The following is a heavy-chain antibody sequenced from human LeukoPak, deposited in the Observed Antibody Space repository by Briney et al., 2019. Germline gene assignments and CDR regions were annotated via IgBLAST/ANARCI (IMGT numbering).Heavy chain of an antibody. CDR1: GYTFTGYY. Sequence: ASVKVSCKASGYTFTGYYMHWVRQAPGQGLEWMGWINLNSGSKNLLHKFQGRVTMTRNTSINTAYMELSRLTSDDTAVYYCARNYYLSGSYYNPGGYWGQGTLVTVSS. J-gene: IGHJ4*02. V-gene: IGHV1-2*02. D-gene: IGHD3-10*01. CDR2: INLNSGSK. CDR3: ARNYYLSGSYYNPGGY.